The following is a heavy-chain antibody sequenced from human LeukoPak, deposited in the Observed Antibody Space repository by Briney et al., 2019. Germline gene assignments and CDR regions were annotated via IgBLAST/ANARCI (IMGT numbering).Heavy chain of an antibody. V-gene: IGHV4-39*07. CDR1: GGSISSSSYY. Sequence: SETLSLTCTVSGGSISSSSYYWGWIRQPPGKGLEWIGSIYYSGSTYYNPSLKSRVTMSVDTSKNQFSLKLSSVTAADTAVYYCARVRQQLVFFWFDPWGQGALVTVSS. CDR3: ARVRQQLVFFWFDP. J-gene: IGHJ5*02. D-gene: IGHD6-13*01. CDR2: IYYSGST.